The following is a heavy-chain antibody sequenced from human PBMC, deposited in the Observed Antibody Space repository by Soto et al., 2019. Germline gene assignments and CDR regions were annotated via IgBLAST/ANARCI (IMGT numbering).Heavy chain of an antibody. CDR1: GGTFSSYA. D-gene: IGHD2-2*01. V-gene: IGHV1-69*06. Sequence: ASVKVSCKASGGTFSSYAISWVRQAPGQGLEWMGGIIPIFGTANYAQKFQGRVTITADKSTSTAYMELSSLRSEDTAVYYCASRPVGYGSSTSCSGYYYGMDVWGQGTTVTVSS. CDR3: ASRPVGYGSSTSCSGYYYGMDV. J-gene: IGHJ6*02. CDR2: IIPIFGTA.